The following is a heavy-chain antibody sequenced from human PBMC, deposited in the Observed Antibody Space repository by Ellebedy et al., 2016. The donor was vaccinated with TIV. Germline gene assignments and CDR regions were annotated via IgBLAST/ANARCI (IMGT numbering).Heavy chain of an antibody. CDR3: AKGSSSGFNYDRVGFQD. CDR1: GFTFSSFA. D-gene: IGHD3-16*01. J-gene: IGHJ4*02. V-gene: IGHV3-23*01. Sequence: GGSLRLSCATSGFTFSSFAMHWVRQAPGKGLEWLSVISGGGGTTSDADSVKGRFTISRDNSKNTLFLQMNRLGAEDTAVYYCAKGSSSGFNYDRVGFQDWGQGILVTVSS. CDR2: ISGGGGTT.